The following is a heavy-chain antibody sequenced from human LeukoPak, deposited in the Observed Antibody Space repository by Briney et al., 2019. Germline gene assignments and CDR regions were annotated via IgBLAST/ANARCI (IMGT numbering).Heavy chain of an antibody. D-gene: IGHD3-3*01. V-gene: IGHV3-74*01. J-gene: IGHJ4*02. CDR3: ARGYYDFWSGYYRPFDY. Sequence: GGSLRLSCAASGFTFSSYWMHWVRQAPGKGLVWVSRINSDGSSTSYADSVKGRFTISRDNAKNTLYLQMNSLRAEDTAVYYCARGYYDFWSGYYRPFDYWGQGTLVTVSS. CDR2: INSDGSST. CDR1: GFTFSSYW.